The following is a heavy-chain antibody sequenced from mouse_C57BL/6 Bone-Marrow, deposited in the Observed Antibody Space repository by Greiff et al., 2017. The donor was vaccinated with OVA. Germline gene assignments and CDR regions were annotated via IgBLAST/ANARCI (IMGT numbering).Heavy chain of an antibody. Sequence: EVKLVESGGGLVKPGGSLKLSCAASGFTFSSYAMSWVRQTPEKRLEWVATISDGGSYTNYPDNVKGRFTISRDNAKNNLYLQMSHRKSEDTAMYYCARDYYGSSYYFDYWGQGTTLTVSS. CDR2: ISDGGSYT. CDR1: GFTFSSYA. V-gene: IGHV5-4*01. CDR3: ARDYYGSSYYFDY. J-gene: IGHJ2*01. D-gene: IGHD1-1*01.